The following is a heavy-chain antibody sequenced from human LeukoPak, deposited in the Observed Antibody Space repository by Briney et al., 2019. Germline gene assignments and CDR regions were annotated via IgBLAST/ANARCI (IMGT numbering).Heavy chain of an antibody. D-gene: IGHD4-17*01. V-gene: IGHV3-7*01. CDR3: GRDGDYVVPIDY. J-gene: IGHJ4*02. Sequence: HPGGSLRLSCAASGFTFSSYWMSWVRQAPGKGLEWVVNIKQDGSEKYYVDSVKGRFTISRDNAKNSLYLQMNSLRAEDTAVYYCGRDGDYVVPIDYWGQGTLVTVSS. CDR2: IKQDGSEK. CDR1: GFTFSSYW.